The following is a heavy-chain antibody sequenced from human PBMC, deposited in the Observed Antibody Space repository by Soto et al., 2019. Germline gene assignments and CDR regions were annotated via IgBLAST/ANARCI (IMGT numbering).Heavy chain of an antibody. D-gene: IGHD3-3*01. V-gene: IGHV3-23*01. CDR2: ISGSGGST. J-gene: IGHJ4*02. CDR3: AKAPVGASRAIFGVVYFDY. CDR1: GFTFSSYA. Sequence: GGSLRLSCAASGFTFSSYAMSWVRQAPGKGLEWVSAISGSGGSTYYADSVKGRFTISRDNSKNTLYLQMNSLRAEDTAVYYCAKAPVGASRAIFGVVYFDYWGQGTLVTVS.